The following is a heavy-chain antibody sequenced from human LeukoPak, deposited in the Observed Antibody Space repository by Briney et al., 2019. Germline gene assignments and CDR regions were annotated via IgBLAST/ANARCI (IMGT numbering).Heavy chain of an antibody. J-gene: IGHJ4*02. CDR3: ARDHESGWFYFYS. CDR1: GGSISRYY. V-gene: IGHV4-59*12. D-gene: IGHD6-19*01. Sequence: SETLSLTCTVSGGSISRYYWSWIRQPPGKGLEWIGYIYYSGSTNYNPSPESRVTMSVDTSKNQFSLKLSSVTAADTAVYYCARDHESGWFYFYSWGQGTPVTVSS. CDR2: IYYSGST.